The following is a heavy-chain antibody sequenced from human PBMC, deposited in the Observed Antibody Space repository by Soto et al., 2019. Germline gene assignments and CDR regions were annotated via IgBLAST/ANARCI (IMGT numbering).Heavy chain of an antibody. V-gene: IGHV1-69*01. CDR1: GGTFSSYA. CDR2: IIPIFGTA. J-gene: IGHJ5*02. Sequence: QVQLVQSGAEVKKPGSSVKVSCKASGGTFSSYAIRWVRQAPGQGLEWMGGIIPIFGTANYAQKCQGRVTITEDESTSTAYMELSSLRSEDTAVYYCAREKGDIVVVPAANWFDPWGQGTLVTVSS. CDR3: AREKGDIVVVPAANWFDP. D-gene: IGHD2-2*01.